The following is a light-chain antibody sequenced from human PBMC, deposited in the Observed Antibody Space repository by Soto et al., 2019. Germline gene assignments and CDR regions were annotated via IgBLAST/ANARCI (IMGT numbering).Light chain of an antibody. V-gene: IGKV1-9*01. J-gene: IGKJ5*01. CDR2: AAS. CDR3: QQLNSYPFT. Sequence: IPLTQSPSSLSASVGDRVTITCRASQGISSYLAWYQQKPGKAPKLLIYAASTLQSVVPSRFSGSRSVTDFTLNIRSLQPEDFAPYCCQQLNSYPFTFGQGTRLEIK. CDR1: QGISSY.